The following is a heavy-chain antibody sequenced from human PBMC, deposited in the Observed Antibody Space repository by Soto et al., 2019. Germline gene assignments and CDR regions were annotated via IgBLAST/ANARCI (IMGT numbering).Heavy chain of an antibody. J-gene: IGHJ6*02. V-gene: IGHV4-59*01. CDR3: ARGENWRGRATRPFYYSSGMDV. D-gene: IGHD5-12*01. CDR1: CGSISSSY. CDR2: IYNSGST. Sequence: TSETLSLACTACCGSISSSYWSGIRQPPGKGLEWVWYIYNSGSTNYNPSLNSRVTISVDTSKNQISLKLSSVTAADTAVYYCARGENWRGRATRPFYYSSGMDVWGQGTTVTVSS.